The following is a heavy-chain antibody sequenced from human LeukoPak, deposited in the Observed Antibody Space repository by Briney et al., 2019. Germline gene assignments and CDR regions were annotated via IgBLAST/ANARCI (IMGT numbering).Heavy chain of an antibody. Sequence: QPGGSLRLSCVASGFTFSSYEMNWLRQSPGKGLEWVSYISGSGTTMYYADSVKGRFTISRDNAKNSLYLQMNSLRAEDTAIYYCARSVQWLPYWGQGTLVTVSS. J-gene: IGHJ4*02. CDR1: GFTFSSYE. V-gene: IGHV3-48*03. D-gene: IGHD6-19*01. CDR2: ISGSGTTM. CDR3: ARSVQWLPY.